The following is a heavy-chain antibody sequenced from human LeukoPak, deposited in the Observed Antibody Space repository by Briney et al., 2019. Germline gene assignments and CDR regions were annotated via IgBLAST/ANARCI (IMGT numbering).Heavy chain of an antibody. Sequence: PSETLSLTCAVYGGSFSGYYWSWIRQPPGKGLEWIGEINHSGSTNYNPSLKSRVTISVDTSKNQFSLKLSSVTAADTAVYYCARVSSGWSTDYYFDYWGQGTLVTVSS. D-gene: IGHD6-19*01. CDR2: INHSGST. CDR1: GGSFSGYY. J-gene: IGHJ4*02. CDR3: ARVSSGWSTDYYFDY. V-gene: IGHV4-34*01.